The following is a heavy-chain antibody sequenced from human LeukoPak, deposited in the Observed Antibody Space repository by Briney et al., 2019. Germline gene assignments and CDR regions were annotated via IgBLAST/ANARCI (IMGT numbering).Heavy chain of an antibody. D-gene: IGHD3-3*01. CDR3: ASGRNYDSWSGYQAPFDY. CDR1: GFTVSSNY. Sequence: GGSLRLSCAASGFTVSSNYMSWVRQAPGKGLEWVSVIYSGGSTYYADSVKGRFTISRDNSKNTLYLQMNSLRAEDTAVYYCASGRNYDSWSGYQAPFDYWGQGTLVTVSS. J-gene: IGHJ4*02. CDR2: IYSGGST. V-gene: IGHV3-53*01.